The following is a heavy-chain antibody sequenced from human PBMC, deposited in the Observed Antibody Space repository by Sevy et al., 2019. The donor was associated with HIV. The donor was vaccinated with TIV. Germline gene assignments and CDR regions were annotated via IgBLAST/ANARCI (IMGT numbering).Heavy chain of an antibody. V-gene: IGHV1-24*01. Sequence: ASVKVSCKVSGYTLTKLSMNWVRQAPGKGLEWMGTFDPEDGETIYAQNFQGRVTMTEDTSTDTAYMELSSLRSEDTAVYYCATTKDYYENSGYPFDDWGQRTLVTASS. D-gene: IGHD3-22*01. CDR1: GYTLTKLS. J-gene: IGHJ4*02. CDR2: FDPEDGET. CDR3: ATTKDYYENSGYPFDD.